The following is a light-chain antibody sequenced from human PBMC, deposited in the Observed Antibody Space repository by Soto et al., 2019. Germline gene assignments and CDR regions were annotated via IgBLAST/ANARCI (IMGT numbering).Light chain of an antibody. Sequence: DIGITQSPASLPVSLCERSTINCPSSQSVLYTSNNKNYLAWYQQKPGQSPKLLIYWASTRESGVPDRFSGSGSGTDFTLTISSLQAEDVAVYYCQQYYSNPRTFGQGTKVDI. CDR1: QSVLYTSNNKNY. V-gene: IGKV4-1*01. CDR2: WAS. CDR3: QQYYSNPRT. J-gene: IGKJ1*01.